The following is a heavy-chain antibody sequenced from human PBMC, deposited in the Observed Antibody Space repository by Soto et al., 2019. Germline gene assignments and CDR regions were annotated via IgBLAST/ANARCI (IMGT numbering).Heavy chain of an antibody. D-gene: IGHD6-13*01. CDR1: GFTFSSYS. CDR2: ISGSGGYI. V-gene: IGHV3-21*01. CDR3: ARDRQSTPWYAADY. J-gene: IGHJ4*02. Sequence: GGSLRLSCEGSGFTFSSYSMNWVSQAPGKGLEWVSSISGSGGYIYYADSVKGRFTISRDNAKNSLYLQMTSLRDEDTALYYCARDRQSTPWYAADYWGQGSLVTVSS.